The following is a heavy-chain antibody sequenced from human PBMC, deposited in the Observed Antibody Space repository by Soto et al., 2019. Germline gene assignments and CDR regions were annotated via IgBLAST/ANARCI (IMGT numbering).Heavy chain of an antibody. V-gene: IGHV3-11*01. Sequence: GGSLRLSCAASGFTFSDYYMSWIRQAPGKGLEWVSYISSSGSTIYYADSVKGRFTISRDNAKNSLYLQMNSLRAEDTAVYYCARDETLITFGGVIEDAFDIWGQGTMVTVSS. D-gene: IGHD3-16*02. J-gene: IGHJ3*02. CDR2: ISSSGSTI. CDR3: ARDETLITFGGVIEDAFDI. CDR1: GFTFSDYY.